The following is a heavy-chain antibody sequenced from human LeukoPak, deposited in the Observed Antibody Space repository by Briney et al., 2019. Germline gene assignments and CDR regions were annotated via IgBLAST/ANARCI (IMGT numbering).Heavy chain of an antibody. CDR3: AKDPEGEDSSGWYWGFDY. J-gene: IGHJ4*02. Sequence: GGSLRLSCAASGFTFSSYAMSWVRQALGKGLEWVSAISSSGGSTYYADSVKGRFTISRDNSKNTLYLQMNSLIAEDTAVYYCAKDPEGEDSSGWYWGFDYLGQGTLVTVSS. D-gene: IGHD6-19*01. CDR1: GFTFSSYA. V-gene: IGHV3-23*01. CDR2: ISSSGGST.